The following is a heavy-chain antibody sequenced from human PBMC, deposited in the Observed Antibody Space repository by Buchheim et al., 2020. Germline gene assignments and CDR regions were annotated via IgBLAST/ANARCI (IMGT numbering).Heavy chain of an antibody. Sequence: QVQLQESGSGLVKPSQTLSLTCTVSGGSISSGDYYWSWIRQPPGKGLEWIGYIYYSGSTYYKPSLKRRVTISVDTPKKHVSLKLSSLTAADTAVYYCARVQYSSSAYYYYGMDVWGQGTT. V-gene: IGHV4-30-4*01. CDR3: ARVQYSSSAYYYYGMDV. CDR1: GGSISSGDYY. CDR2: IYYSGST. J-gene: IGHJ6*02. D-gene: IGHD6-6*01.